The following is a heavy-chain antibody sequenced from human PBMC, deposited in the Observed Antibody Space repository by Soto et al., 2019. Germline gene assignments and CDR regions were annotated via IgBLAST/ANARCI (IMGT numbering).Heavy chain of an antibody. J-gene: IGHJ4*02. Sequence: QLQLQESGSGLVKPSQTLSLTCAVSGGSISSGGYSWSWIRQPPGKGLELIGYIYHSGSTYYNPSLKSRVTISVDRSKNQFSLKLSSVTAADTAVYYCARGPRWNYDSSGYHLDYWGQGTLVTVSS. CDR1: GGSISSGGYS. D-gene: IGHD3-22*01. V-gene: IGHV4-30-2*01. CDR3: ARGPRWNYDSSGYHLDY. CDR2: IYHSGST.